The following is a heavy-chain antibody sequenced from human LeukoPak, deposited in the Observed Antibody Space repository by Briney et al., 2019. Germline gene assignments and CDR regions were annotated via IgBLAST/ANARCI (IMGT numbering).Heavy chain of an antibody. D-gene: IGHD3-22*01. CDR2: ISSSSSYI. Sequence: PGGSLTLSCAAAGFSPSDYTMNWVRQAPGKGLEWVSSISSSSSYIYYADSVKGRFTISRDNAKNSLDLQLNSLRAEDSAVYYDSSGFDYWGQGTLVTVSS. V-gene: IGHV3-21*01. CDR1: GFSPSDYT. J-gene: IGHJ4*02. CDR3: SSGFDY.